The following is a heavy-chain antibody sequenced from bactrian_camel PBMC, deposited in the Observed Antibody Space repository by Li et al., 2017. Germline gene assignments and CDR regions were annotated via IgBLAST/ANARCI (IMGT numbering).Heavy chain of an antibody. Sequence: QLVESGGGLVQAGGSLRLSCAASGFPFTNYWMHWVRQGPGKGLEWVSSSSSGALSLVYADSVKGRFTISRDNARNTVYLQMNSLKPEDTAVYRCATGLRYGGGAAPDFGYWGQGTQVTVS. CDR3: ATGLRYGGGAAPDFGY. D-gene: IGHD6*01. CDR2: SSSGALSL. CDR1: GFPFTNYW. J-gene: IGHJ6*01. V-gene: IGHV3S25*01.